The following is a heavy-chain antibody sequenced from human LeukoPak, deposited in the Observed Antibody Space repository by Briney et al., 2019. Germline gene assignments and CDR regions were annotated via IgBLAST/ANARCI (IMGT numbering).Heavy chain of an antibody. CDR1: GVSVSGGTYF. V-gene: IGHV4-61*01. J-gene: IGHJ4*02. CDR2: IDYNGRT. Sequence: SETQSLTCTVSGVSVSGGTYFLNWIRQPPGKGLEWIGYIDYNGRTNYNPSLKSRVPISVGTSKDQFPLKLSSVTAADTAVYYCARGSGWLTDHWGEGTLVTVSS. D-gene: IGHD6-19*01. CDR3: ARGSGWLTDH.